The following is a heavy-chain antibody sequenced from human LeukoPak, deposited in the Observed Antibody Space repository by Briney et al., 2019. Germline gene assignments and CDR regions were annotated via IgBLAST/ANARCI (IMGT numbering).Heavy chain of an antibody. CDR1: GGSIGSSSYY. V-gene: IGHV4-39*07. J-gene: IGHJ3*02. CDR2: IYYSGST. D-gene: IGHD5-24*01. CDR3: ARERDGYTDDAFDI. Sequence: KPSETLSLTCTVSGGSIGSSSYYWGWIRQPPGKGLEWIGSIYYSGSTYYNPSLKSRVTISVDTSKNQFSLKLSSVTAADTAVYYCARERDGYTDDAFDIWGQGTMVTVSS.